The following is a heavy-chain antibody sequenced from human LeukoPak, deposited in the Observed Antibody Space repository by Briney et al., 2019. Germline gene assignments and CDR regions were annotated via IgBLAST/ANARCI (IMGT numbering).Heavy chain of an antibody. J-gene: IGHJ4*02. CDR3: ARASLYGSGSYYPAYFDY. V-gene: IGHV4-31*03. CDR2: MLYSGTT. Sequence: PSQTLSLTCIVAGGSISSGGYYWSWIRQHPGKGLEWIGYMLYSGTTHYNPSLKSRVTISEDASKNQFSLKLSSVTAADTAVYYCARASLYGSGSYYPAYFDYWGQGTLVTVST. D-gene: IGHD3-10*01. CDR1: GGSISSGGYY.